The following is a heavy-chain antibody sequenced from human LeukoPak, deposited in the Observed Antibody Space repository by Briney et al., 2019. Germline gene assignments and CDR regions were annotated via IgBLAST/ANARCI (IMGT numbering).Heavy chain of an antibody. J-gene: IGHJ6*03. CDR1: CGSISSYY. Sequence: SETLSLTCTVSCGSISSYYWSWIRQPPGKGLEWIGYIYYSGSTNYNPSLKSRVTISVDTSKNQFSLKLSSVTAADTAVYYCARVRDSSGYDYYYYMDVWGKGTTVTVSS. CDR3: ARVRDSSGYDYYYYMDV. V-gene: IGHV4-59*12. CDR2: IYYSGST. D-gene: IGHD3-22*01.